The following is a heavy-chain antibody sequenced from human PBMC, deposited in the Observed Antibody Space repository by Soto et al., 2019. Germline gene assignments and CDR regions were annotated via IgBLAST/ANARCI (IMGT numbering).Heavy chain of an antibody. J-gene: IGHJ6*02. CDR2: IYASDSKT. D-gene: IGHD1-7*01. CDR3: ARYVWNSYGMDV. Sequence: PGESLKISCKGFGYRFSSYYIGWVRQMPGTGLEWMGLIYASDSKTRYSPFFQGQVTISVDRSISTAYLQWSSLKASDTAMYYYARYVWNSYGMDVWGQGTTVTVSS. V-gene: IGHV5-51*01. CDR1: GYRFSSYY.